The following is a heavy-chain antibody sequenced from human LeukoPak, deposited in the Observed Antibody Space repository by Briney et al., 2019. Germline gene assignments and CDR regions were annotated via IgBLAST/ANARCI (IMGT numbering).Heavy chain of an antibody. CDR2: IYYSGST. CDR1: GGSISSSYS. Sequence: SETLSLTCTVSGGSISSSYSWGWIRQPPGKGLEWIGNIYYSGSTYYNPSLKSRVTISVDTSKNQFSLKLSSVTASDTAIYYCASTKLGYSSGWHWGQGTLVTVSS. V-gene: IGHV4-39*01. D-gene: IGHD6-19*01. CDR3: ASTKLGYSSGWH. J-gene: IGHJ4*02.